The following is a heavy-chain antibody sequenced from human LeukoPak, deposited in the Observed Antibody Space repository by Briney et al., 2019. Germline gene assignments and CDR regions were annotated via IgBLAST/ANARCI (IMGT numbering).Heavy chain of an antibody. CDR2: INHSGST. V-gene: IGHV4-34*01. J-gene: IGHJ5*02. Sequence: SETLSLTCAVYGGSFSGYYWSWIRQPPGKGLEWIGEINHSGSTNYNPSLKSRVTISVDTSKNQFSLKLSSVTAADTAVYYCARRARGSYFHWLDPWGQGTLVTVSS. CDR1: GGSFSGYY. CDR3: ARRARGSYFHWLDP. D-gene: IGHD1-26*01.